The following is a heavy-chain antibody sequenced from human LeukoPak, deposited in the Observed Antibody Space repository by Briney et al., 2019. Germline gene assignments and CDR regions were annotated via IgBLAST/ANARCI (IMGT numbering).Heavy chain of an antibody. CDR3: ARVDANTWYGKIDY. CDR2: LNPNSGGT. V-gene: IGHV1-2*02. CDR1: GYTFTGYY. D-gene: IGHD6-13*01. Sequence: ASVKVSCKASGYTFTGYYMHWVRQAPGQGLEWMGWLNPNSGGTNYAQKFQGRVTMTRDTSINTAYMELNSLRSDDTAVYYCARVDANTWYGKIDYWGQGTLVTVSS. J-gene: IGHJ4*02.